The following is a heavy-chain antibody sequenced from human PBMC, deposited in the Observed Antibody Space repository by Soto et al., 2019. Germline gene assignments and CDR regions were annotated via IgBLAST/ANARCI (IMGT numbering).Heavy chain of an antibody. CDR2: ISYDGSNK. D-gene: IGHD6-6*01. Sequence: PGGSLRLSCAASGFTFSSYAMHWVRQAPGKGLEWVGVISYDGSNKYYADSVKGRFTISRDNSKNTLYLQMNSLRAEDTAVYYCPRVDNWQLVGYGMDVWGQGTTVPVSS. CDR3: PRVDNWQLVGYGMDV. CDR1: GFTFSSYA. V-gene: IGHV3-30-3*01. J-gene: IGHJ6*02.